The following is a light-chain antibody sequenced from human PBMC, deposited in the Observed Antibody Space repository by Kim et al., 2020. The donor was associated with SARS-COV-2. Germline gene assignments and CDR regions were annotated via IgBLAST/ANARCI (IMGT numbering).Light chain of an antibody. V-gene: IGKV3-11*01. J-gene: IGKJ4*01. CDR2: DAS. Sequence: SLSPGERATPSCRASQSVSSYLTWYQQKPGQAPRLLIYDASNRATGIPARFSGSGSGTDFTLTISSLEAEDFGVYYCQQRSNWPLTFGGGTKVEI. CDR1: QSVSSY. CDR3: QQRSNWPLT.